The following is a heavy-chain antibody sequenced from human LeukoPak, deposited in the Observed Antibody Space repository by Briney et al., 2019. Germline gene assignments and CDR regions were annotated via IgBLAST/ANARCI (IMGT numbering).Heavy chain of an antibody. V-gene: IGHV3-64*01. J-gene: IGHJ3*02. Sequence: GGSLRLSCAASGFTFSSYAMPWVRQAPGKGLEYVSAISSNGGSTYYANPVKGRFTISRDNSKNTLYLQMGSLRAEDMAVYDCARAHSGSYFAFDIWGQGTMVTVSS. CDR3: ARAHSGSYFAFDI. CDR1: GFTFSSYA. D-gene: IGHD1-26*01. CDR2: ISSNGGST.